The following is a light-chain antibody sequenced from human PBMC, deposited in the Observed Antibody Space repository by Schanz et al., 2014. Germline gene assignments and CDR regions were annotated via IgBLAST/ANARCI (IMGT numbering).Light chain of an antibody. CDR2: SSN. CDR3: AAWDGSLNGWV. V-gene: IGLV1-44*01. J-gene: IGLJ3*02. CDR1: SSNIGSNG. Sequence: QSVLTQPPSASGTPGQRVTISCSGSSSNIGSNGVSWFQHLPGTAPKLLIHSSNQRPSGVPDRFSGSKSGSSTSLAISGLQSEDEADYYCAAWDGSLNGWVFGGGTKLTVL.